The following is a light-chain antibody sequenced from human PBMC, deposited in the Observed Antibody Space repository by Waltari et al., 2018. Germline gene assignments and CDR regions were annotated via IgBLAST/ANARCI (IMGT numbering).Light chain of an antibody. CDR3: QQFNDWPPYT. Sequence: ETLMTQSPATLSVSPGERDTLYCRASQSIGRNLAWYQQKPGQAPKLLIYGASTRAAGVPIRFSGSGSGTEFTLTINSLQSEDFAVYYCQQFNDWPPYTFGQGTKLELK. J-gene: IGKJ2*01. V-gene: IGKV3-15*01. CDR2: GAS. CDR1: QSIGRN.